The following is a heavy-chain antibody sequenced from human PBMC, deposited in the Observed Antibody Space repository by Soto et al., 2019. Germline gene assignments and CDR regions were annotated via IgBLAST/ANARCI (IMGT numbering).Heavy chain of an antibody. D-gene: IGHD6-6*01. CDR3: ARNTQAARPPYFDY. Sequence: ASVKVSCKASGYTFTSYDINWVRQATGQGLEWMGWMNPNSGNTGYAQKFQGRVTMTRNTSISTAYMELSSLRSEDTAVYYCARNTQAARPPYFDYWGQGTLVTVSS. J-gene: IGHJ4*02. CDR2: MNPNSGNT. V-gene: IGHV1-8*01. CDR1: GYTFTSYD.